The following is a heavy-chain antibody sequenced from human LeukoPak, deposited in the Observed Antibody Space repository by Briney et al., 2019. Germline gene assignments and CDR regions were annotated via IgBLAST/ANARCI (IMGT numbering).Heavy chain of an antibody. D-gene: IGHD6-13*01. CDR3: AVGGGYSSSWYTPFDY. CDR2: ISWNSGSI. V-gene: IGHV3-9*01. J-gene: IGHJ4*02. CDR1: GFTFDDYA. Sequence: GGSLRLSCAASGFTFDDYAMHWVRQPPGKGLEWVSGISWNSGSIGYADSVKGRFTISRDNSKNTLYLQMNSLRVEDTAVYYCAVGGGYSSSWYTPFDYWGQGTLVTVSS.